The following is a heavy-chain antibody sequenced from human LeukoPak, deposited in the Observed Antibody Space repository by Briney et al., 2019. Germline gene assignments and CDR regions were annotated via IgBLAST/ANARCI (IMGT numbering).Heavy chain of an antibody. Sequence: ASVKVSCKVSRYTLTELSMHWVRQAPGKGLEWMGGFDPEDGETIYAQKFQGRVTMTEDTSTDTAYMELSSLRSEDTAVYYCATGERDTAMANFDYWGQGTLVTVSS. CDR3: ATGERDTAMANFDY. D-gene: IGHD5-18*01. CDR1: RYTLTELS. CDR2: FDPEDGET. V-gene: IGHV1-24*01. J-gene: IGHJ4*02.